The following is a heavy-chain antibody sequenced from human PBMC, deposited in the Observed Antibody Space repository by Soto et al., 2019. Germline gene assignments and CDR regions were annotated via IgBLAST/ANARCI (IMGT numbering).Heavy chain of an antibody. CDR1: GLSLSTSGEA. J-gene: IGHJ5*02. Sequence: QITLKESGPTLVKPTQTLTLTCTFSGLSLSTSGEAVGWIRQPPGKALDWLALIYWDDDKRYNPTLKTRLTITKTTSKDQVVLTLTNMDPVDTATYYCAHYVSTSPAGGFAPGGQGILVPVSS. CDR3: AHYVSTSPAGGFAP. D-gene: IGHD3-10*02. V-gene: IGHV2-5*02. CDR2: IYWDDDK.